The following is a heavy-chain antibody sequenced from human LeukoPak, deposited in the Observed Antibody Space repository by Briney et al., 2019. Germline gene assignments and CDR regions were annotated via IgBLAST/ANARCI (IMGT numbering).Heavy chain of an antibody. J-gene: IGHJ4*02. Sequence: PGGSLRFSCAAYGLTLSSYWMHWVRQAPGKGLVWVSRINSDGSSTRYADSGKGRCTISRDNAKITLYLQMNSLRAEGTAVYYCAEQTSMVEQYWGQGTLVTVSS. D-gene: IGHD3-10*01. CDR3: AEQTSMVEQY. CDR1: GLTLSSYW. V-gene: IGHV3-74*01. CDR2: INSDGSST.